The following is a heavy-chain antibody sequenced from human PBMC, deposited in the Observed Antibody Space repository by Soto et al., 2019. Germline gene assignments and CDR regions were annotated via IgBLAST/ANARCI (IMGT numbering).Heavy chain of an antibody. V-gene: IGHV6-1*01. CDR3: ARSGATVGRGFDP. D-gene: IGHD1-1*01. Sequence: PSQTLSLTCAISGDTVSSNSATWNWIRQSPSRGLEWLGRTYYRSKWYNDYAVSVKSRININSDTSKNQFSLQLNSVTPEDTAVYYCARSGATVGRGFDPWGQGTLVTVSS. CDR1: GDTVSSNSAT. CDR2: TYYRSKWYN. J-gene: IGHJ5*02.